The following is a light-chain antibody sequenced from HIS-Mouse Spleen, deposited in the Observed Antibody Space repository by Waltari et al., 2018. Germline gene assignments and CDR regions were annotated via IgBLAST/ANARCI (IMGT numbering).Light chain of an antibody. CDR3: QQSYSTPGT. J-gene: IGKJ1*01. Sequence: DIQMTQSPSSLSASVGDRVTITCRASQSISSYLNWYQQKPGKAPKLLIYAASRLQSGVTSRFSGSGSGTDFTLTISSLQPEDFATYYCQQSYSTPGTFGQGTKVEIK. CDR2: AAS. V-gene: IGKV1-39*01. CDR1: QSISSY.